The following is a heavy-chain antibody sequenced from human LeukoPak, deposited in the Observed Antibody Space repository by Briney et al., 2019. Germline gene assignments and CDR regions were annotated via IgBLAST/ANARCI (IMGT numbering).Heavy chain of an antibody. CDR3: AKGAFSGYYRDAFDI. Sequence: GGSLRLSCAASGFTFSNFGIHWVRQAPGKGQEWVSAISYDGSNKYYADSVKGRFTISRDNSKNTLYLQMNSLRAEDTAVYYCAKGAFSGYYRDAFDIWGQGTMVTVSS. D-gene: IGHD3-22*01. V-gene: IGHV3-30*18. J-gene: IGHJ3*02. CDR1: GFTFSNFG. CDR2: ISYDGSNK.